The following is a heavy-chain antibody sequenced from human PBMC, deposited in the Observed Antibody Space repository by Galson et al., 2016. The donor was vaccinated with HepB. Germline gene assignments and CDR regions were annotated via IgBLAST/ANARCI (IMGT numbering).Heavy chain of an antibody. Sequence: SVKVSCKASGYTFSSYSMNWVRQAPGQGLEWMGWINTNTGNPAYAQDFTGRFVLSLDTSVSTAYLQISGLKAEDTAVYYCARGRLLWVGELAPFYYYGMDVWGQGTTVTVSS. CDR2: INTNTGNP. CDR1: GYTFSSYS. V-gene: IGHV7-4-1*02. CDR3: ARGRLLWVGELAPFYYYGMDV. J-gene: IGHJ6*02. D-gene: IGHD3-10*01.